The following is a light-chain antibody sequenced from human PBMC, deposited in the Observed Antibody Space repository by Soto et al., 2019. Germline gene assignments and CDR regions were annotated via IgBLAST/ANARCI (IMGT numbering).Light chain of an antibody. CDR1: QSIATF. V-gene: IGKV1-39*01. Sequence: DIQMTQSPSSLSVSVRDRVTITCRASQSIATFLHWYQQKPGKAPKLLIYASFNLQSGVPSRFSGSGPGTDFTLTISSLQPEDFATYYCQQSYNIPYTFGQGTKLEIK. CDR2: ASF. CDR3: QQSYNIPYT. J-gene: IGKJ2*01.